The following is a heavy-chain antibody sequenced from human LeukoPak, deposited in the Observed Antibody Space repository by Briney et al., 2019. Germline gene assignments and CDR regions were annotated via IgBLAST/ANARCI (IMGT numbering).Heavy chain of an antibody. CDR1: GGSFSGYY. V-gene: IGHV4-34*01. CDR3: ARGANNWNYRSYFDY. D-gene: IGHD1-7*01. J-gene: IGHJ4*02. Sequence: TSETLSLTCAVYGGSFSGYYWSWIRQPPGKGLEWIGEINHSGSTNYNPSLKSRVTISVDTSKNQFSLKLSSVTAADTAVYYCARGANNWNYRSYFDYWGQGTLVTVSS. CDR2: INHSGST.